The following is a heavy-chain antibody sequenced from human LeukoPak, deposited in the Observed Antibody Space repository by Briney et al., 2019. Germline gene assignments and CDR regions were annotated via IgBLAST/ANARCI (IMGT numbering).Heavy chain of an antibody. J-gene: IGHJ4*02. D-gene: IGHD2-21*02. CDR2: INPHSGGT. V-gene: IGHV1-2*02. CDR3: VREGNELLSKNFDY. Sequence: ASVKVSCKASGFTFTAYYIHWVRQAPGQGLEWMGYINPHSGGTSSPQKFQGRVTMTTDTSISVAYMELSSLISDDTAMYYCVREGNELLSKNFDYWGQGTLVTVSS. CDR1: GFTFTAYY.